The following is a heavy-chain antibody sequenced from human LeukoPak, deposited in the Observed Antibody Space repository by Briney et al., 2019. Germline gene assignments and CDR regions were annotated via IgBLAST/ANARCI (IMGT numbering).Heavy chain of an antibody. Sequence: ASVKVSCKASGYTFTSYYMHWVRQAPGQGLEWMGIINPSGGSTSYAQKFQGRVTMTRDTSTSTVYMELSSLRSDDTAMYYCARSTNYGDGWFGPWGQGTLVTVSS. J-gene: IGHJ5*02. D-gene: IGHD4/OR15-4a*01. V-gene: IGHV1-46*01. CDR3: ARSTNYGDGWFGP. CDR1: GYTFTSYY. CDR2: INPSGGST.